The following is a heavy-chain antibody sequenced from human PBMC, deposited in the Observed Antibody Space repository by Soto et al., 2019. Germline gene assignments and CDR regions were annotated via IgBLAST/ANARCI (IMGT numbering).Heavy chain of an antibody. V-gene: IGHV1-46*01. J-gene: IGHJ4*02. CDR2: INPSGGST. Sequence: ASVKVSCKASGYTFTSYYMHWVRQAPGQGLEWMGIINPSGGSTSYAQKFQGRVTMTTDTSTSTAYMELRSLRSDDTAVYYCARTAEYSSSWYEFWHFDYWGQGTLVTVSS. CDR1: GYTFTSYY. D-gene: IGHD6-13*01. CDR3: ARTAEYSSSWYEFWHFDY.